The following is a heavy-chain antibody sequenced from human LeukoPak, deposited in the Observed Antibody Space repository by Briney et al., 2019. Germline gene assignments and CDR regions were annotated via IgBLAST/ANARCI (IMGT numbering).Heavy chain of an antibody. J-gene: IGHJ5*02. CDR1: GFTFSSYT. D-gene: IGHD6-19*01. CDR3: AREAISGWTDH. V-gene: IGHV3-30-3*01. Sequence: GGSPRLSCAASGFTFSSYTMNWLRQAPGKGLEWVAVISYDERNIFYGDSVKGRFTISRDNSKDTVYLQINRLRTEDTAVYYCAREAISGWTDHWGQGTLVTVSS. CDR2: ISYDERNI.